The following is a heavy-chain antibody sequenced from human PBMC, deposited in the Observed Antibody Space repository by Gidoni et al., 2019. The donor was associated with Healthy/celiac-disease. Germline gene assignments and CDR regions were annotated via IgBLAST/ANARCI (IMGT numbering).Heavy chain of an antibody. J-gene: IGHJ4*02. D-gene: IGHD3-10*01. CDR1: GFTFSSYA. CDR2: ISYDGSNK. Sequence: GFTFSSYAMHWVRQAPGKGLEWVAVISYDGSNKYYADSVKGRFTISRDNSKNTLYLQMNSLRAEDTAVYYCARSWSFEWFGERDPQDYWGQGTLVTVSS. CDR3: ARSWSFEWFGERDPQDY. V-gene: IGHV3-30-3*01.